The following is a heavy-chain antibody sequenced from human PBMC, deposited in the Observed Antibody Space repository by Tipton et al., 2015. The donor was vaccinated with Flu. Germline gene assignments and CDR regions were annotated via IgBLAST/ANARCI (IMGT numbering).Heavy chain of an antibody. J-gene: IGHJ6*02. CDR1: GSSFSGYW. Sequence: QLVQSGAEVKKPGESLKISCKGSGSSFSGYWVAWVRQMPGKGLEWMGIIYPDDSETIYSPSFQGQVTISADKVINTAYLQWSSLRASDTAMYFCARYSSTTVDISDRSYYYYGMDVWGQGTTVTVSS. V-gene: IGHV5-51*01. D-gene: IGHD5/OR15-5a*01. CDR2: IYPDDSET. CDR3: ARYSSTTVDISDRSYYYYGMDV.